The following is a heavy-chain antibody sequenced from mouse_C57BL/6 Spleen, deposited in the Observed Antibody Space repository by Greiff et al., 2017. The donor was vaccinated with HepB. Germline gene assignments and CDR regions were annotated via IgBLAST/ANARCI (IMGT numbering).Heavy chain of an antibody. CDR3: VRGDGSSLAY. CDR2: IRSKSSNYAT. V-gene: IGHV10-3*01. CDR1: GFTFNTYA. D-gene: IGHD1-1*01. J-gene: IGHJ3*01. Sequence: EVKLMESGGGLVQPKGSLKLSCAASGFTFNTYAMHWVRQAPGKGLEWVARIRSKSSNYATYYADSVKDRFTISRDDSQSMLYLQMNNLTTEDTAMYYGVRGDGSSLAYWGQGTLVTVSA.